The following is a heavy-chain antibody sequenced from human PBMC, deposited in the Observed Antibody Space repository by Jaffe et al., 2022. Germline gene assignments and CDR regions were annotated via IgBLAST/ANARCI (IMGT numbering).Heavy chain of an antibody. CDR3: ATHPPTGDDFWSGYYHNWFDP. CDR1: GFTFSSYA. CDR2: ISGSGGST. J-gene: IGHJ5*02. Sequence: EVQLLESGGGLVQPGGSLRLSCAASGFTFSSYAMSWVRQAPGKGLEWVSAISGSGGSTYYADSVKGRFTISRDNSKNTLYLQMNSLRAEDTAVYYCATHPPTGDDFWSGYYHNWFDPWGQGTLVTVSS. D-gene: IGHD3-3*01. V-gene: IGHV3-23*01.